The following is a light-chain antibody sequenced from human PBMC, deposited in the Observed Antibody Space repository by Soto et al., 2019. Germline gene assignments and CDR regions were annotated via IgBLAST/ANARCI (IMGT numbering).Light chain of an antibody. CDR3: QSYDSNDHVV. J-gene: IGLJ2*01. CDR2: EDS. Sequence: LTQPPSVSAAPGQNVTISCSGDGSSLGENAMCWYQQRPDSAPTTVIYEDSQRPSGVPDRFSGSIDSPSNSASLTISTLKPEDEADYFCQSYDSNDHVVFGGGTKLTVL. V-gene: IGLV6-57*02. CDR1: GSSLGENA.